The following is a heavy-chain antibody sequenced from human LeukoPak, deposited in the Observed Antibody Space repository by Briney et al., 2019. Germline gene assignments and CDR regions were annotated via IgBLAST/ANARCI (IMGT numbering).Heavy chain of an antibody. J-gene: IGHJ4*02. CDR3: ARGPQPRTAMDY. V-gene: IGHV4-34*01. D-gene: IGHD5-18*01. CDR1: GGSFSGYS. Sequence: SGPGLVDPSEPLSLTCAVYGGSFSGYSWSWIRQPPGKVLEWIGEINHSGSTNYNPSLKSRVTISVDTSKNQFSLKLSSVTAADTAVYYCARGPQPRTAMDYWGQGTLVTVSS. CDR2: INHSGST.